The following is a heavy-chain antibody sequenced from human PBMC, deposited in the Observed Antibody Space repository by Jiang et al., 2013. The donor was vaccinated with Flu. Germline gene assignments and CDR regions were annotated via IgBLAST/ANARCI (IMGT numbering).Heavy chain of an antibody. J-gene: IGHJ4*02. Sequence: QTLSLTCAISGDSVSSNSAAWNWIRQSPSRGLEWLGRTYYRSKWYNDCAVSVKSRITINPDTSKNQFSLQLNSVTPEDTAVYYCARQTYYDYVWGSYRDYYFDYWGQGTLVTVSS. V-gene: IGHV6-1*01. CDR1: GDSVSSNSAA. D-gene: IGHD3-16*02. CDR3: ARQTYYDYVWGSYRDYYFDY. CDR2: TYYRSKWYN.